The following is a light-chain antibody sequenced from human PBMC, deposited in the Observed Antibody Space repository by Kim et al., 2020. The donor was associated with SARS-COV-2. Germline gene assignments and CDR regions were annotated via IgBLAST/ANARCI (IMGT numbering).Light chain of an antibody. CDR2: TRN. Sequence: GQRDTISCYGSRSKIGRKVGTRYQQLPGTAPNLLIYTRNQRPSGVPDRFTGSKSGTSASLAISGLRSEDEADYYCAAWDDSLSGRVFGTGTKVTVL. CDR3: AAWDDSLSGRV. J-gene: IGLJ1*01. CDR1: RSKIGRKV. V-gene: IGLV1-47*01.